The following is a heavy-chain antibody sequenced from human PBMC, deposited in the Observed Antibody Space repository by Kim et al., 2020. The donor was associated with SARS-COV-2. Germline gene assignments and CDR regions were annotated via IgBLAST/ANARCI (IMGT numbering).Heavy chain of an antibody. Sequence: GGSLRLSCAASGFTVSSNYMSWVRQAPGKGLEWVSVIYSGGSTYYADSVKGRFTISRDNSKNTLYLQMNSLRAEDTAVYYCARGTMTRNPDYWGQGTLVTVSS. J-gene: IGHJ4*02. CDR2: IYSGGST. V-gene: IGHV3-66*01. CDR1: GFTVSSNY. CDR3: ARGTMTRNPDY.